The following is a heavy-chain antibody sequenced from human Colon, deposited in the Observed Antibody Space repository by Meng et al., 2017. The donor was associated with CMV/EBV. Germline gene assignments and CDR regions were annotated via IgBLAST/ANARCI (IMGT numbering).Heavy chain of an antibody. CDR3: AKGGEAAAGTADY. CDR1: GFTFDDYA. V-gene: IGHV3-9*03. CDR2: ISWNSGSI. J-gene: IGHJ4*02. Sequence: SLKISCVGSGFTFDDYAMHWVRQAPGKGLEWVSGISWNSGSIGYADSVKGRFTISRDNAKNSLYLQMNSLRAEDMALYYCAKGGEAAAGTADYWGQGTLVTVSS. D-gene: IGHD6-13*01.